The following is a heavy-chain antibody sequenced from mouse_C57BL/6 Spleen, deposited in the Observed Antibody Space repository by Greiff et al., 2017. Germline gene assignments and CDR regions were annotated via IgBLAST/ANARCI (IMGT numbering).Heavy chain of an antibody. D-gene: IGHD2-3*01. CDR3: ARSSLYDGYYDYFDY. J-gene: IGHJ2*01. CDR1: GYTFTDYN. CDR2: INPNNGGT. V-gene: IGHV1-22*01. Sequence: EVQLQQSGPELVKPGASVKMSCKASGYTFTDYNMHWVKQSHGKSLEWIGYINPNNGGTSYNQKFKGKATLTVNKSSSTAYMELRSLTSEDSAVYYCARSSLYDGYYDYFDYWGQGTTLTVSS.